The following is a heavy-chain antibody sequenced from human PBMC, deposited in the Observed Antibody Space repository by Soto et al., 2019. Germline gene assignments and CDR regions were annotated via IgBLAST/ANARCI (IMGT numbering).Heavy chain of an antibody. CDR3: ARDLSNIVSSYYYYGMDV. V-gene: IGHV1-2*04. Sequence: ASVKVSCKASGYTFTGYYMHWVRQAPGQGLEWMGWINPNSGGTNYAQKFQGWVTMTRDTSISTAYMELSRLRSDDTAVYYCARDLSNIVSSYYYYGMDVWGQGTTVTVS. D-gene: IGHD5-12*01. J-gene: IGHJ6*02. CDR1: GYTFTGYY. CDR2: INPNSGGT.